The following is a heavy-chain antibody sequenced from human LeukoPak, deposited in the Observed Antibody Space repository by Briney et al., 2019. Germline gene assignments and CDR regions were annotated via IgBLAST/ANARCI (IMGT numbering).Heavy chain of an antibody. CDR1: GFTYSVYW. CDR3: VRHYYDSSGWSFDM. D-gene: IGHD3-22*01. Sequence: PGGSLRLSCAASGFTYSVYWMGWVRQAPGKGLEWVADIKHDGSETYHVDFVKGRFTISRDNAESSLYLQMNSLRDEDTALYYCVRHYYDSSGWSFDMWGQGTMVTVSP. J-gene: IGHJ3*02. CDR2: IKHDGSET. V-gene: IGHV3-7*01.